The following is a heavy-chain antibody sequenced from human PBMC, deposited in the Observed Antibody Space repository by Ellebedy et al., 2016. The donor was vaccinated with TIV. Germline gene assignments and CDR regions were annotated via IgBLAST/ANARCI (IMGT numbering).Heavy chain of an antibody. Sequence: PGGSLRLSCAASGFTISRHWMTWVRQGPGKGLEWVANINQDGGEKNYVDSVRGRFTISRDNARNSVHLQMNSLRAEDTAVYYCARDSSDWPQIDYWGQGTLVTVSS. D-gene: IGHD6-19*01. V-gene: IGHV3-7*03. CDR2: INQDGGEK. CDR1: GFTISRHW. J-gene: IGHJ4*02. CDR3: ARDSSDWPQIDY.